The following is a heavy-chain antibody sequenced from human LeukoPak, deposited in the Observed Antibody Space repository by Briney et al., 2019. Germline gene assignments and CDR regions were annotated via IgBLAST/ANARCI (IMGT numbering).Heavy chain of an antibody. Sequence: GRSLRLSCGASGCTFSCYTMSWVRQAPGKGLDWGSAIHDGGDYTYYADSVKGRFTISRDNSKNTLYLQMNSLRAEDTAVYYCARIESIGYDSSGYFFDYWGQGTLVTVSS. CDR3: ARIESIGYDSSGYFFDY. J-gene: IGHJ4*02. V-gene: IGHV3-23*01. CDR2: IHDGGDYT. D-gene: IGHD3-22*01. CDR1: GCTFSCYT.